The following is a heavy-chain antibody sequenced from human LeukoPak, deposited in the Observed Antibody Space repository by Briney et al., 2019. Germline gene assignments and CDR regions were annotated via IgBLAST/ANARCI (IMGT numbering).Heavy chain of an antibody. CDR1: GGTFSSYA. CDR3: ARKKSTSCYHCAFDI. V-gene: IGHV1-69*06. Sequence: SVKVSCKASGGTFSSYAISWVRQAPGQGLEWMGGIIPIFGTANYAQKFQGRVTITADKSTSTAYMELSSLRSEDTAVYYCARKKSTSCYHCAFDIWGQGTMVTVSS. J-gene: IGHJ3*02. D-gene: IGHD2-2*01. CDR2: IIPIFGTA.